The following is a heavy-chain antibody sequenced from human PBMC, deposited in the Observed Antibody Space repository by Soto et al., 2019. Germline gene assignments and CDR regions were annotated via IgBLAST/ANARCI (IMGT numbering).Heavy chain of an antibody. Sequence: SGGSLRIGCAASVFSFSSYPMFWVRQAPGNRLDAVSSISGSRDKTYYKDSVKGRFTISIDNSKNTVDLQMNSLRPEDTAVYYCAKILSTVTTYYYGMDAWGQGTTVTVSS. J-gene: IGHJ6*01. CDR3: AKILSTVTTYYYGMDA. CDR1: VFSFSSYP. D-gene: IGHD4-17*01. V-gene: IGHV3-23*01. CDR2: ISGSRDKT.